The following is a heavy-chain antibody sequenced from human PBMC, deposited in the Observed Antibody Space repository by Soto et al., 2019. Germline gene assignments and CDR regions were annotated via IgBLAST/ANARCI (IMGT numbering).Heavy chain of an antibody. Sequence: QVQLVESGGGVVQPGRSLRLSCAASGLTFINYNMHWVRQAPGKGLEWVAVISYDGSITKYADSVKGRFTISRDNSKNTLLLQMTGLRAEATAMYYCARVPESRRGTTYGSGSWGQGILVIVSS. D-gene: IGHD1-7*01. CDR3: ARVPESRRGTTYGSGS. CDR1: GLTFINYN. J-gene: IGHJ5*01. V-gene: IGHV3-30*04. CDR2: ISYDGSIT.